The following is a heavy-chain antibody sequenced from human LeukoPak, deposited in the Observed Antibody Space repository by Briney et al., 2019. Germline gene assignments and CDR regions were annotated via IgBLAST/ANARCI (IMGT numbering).Heavy chain of an antibody. CDR1: GGTFSSYA. J-gene: IGHJ6*03. Sequence: ASVKVSCKASGGTFSSYAISWVRQAPGQGLEWMGGIIPIFGTANYAQKFQGRVTITADKSTSTAYMELSSLRSEDTAVYYCATLCCGSYYMDVWGKGTTVTVSS. CDR2: IIPIFGTA. CDR3: ATLCCGSYYMDV. D-gene: IGHD2-15*01. V-gene: IGHV1-69*06.